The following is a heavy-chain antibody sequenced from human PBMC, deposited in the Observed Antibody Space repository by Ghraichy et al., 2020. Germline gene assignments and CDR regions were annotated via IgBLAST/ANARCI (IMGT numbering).Heavy chain of an antibody. Sequence: SVKVSCKASGFTFTSSAVQWVRQARGQRLEWIGWIVVGSGNTNYAQKFQERVTITRDMSTSTAYLELSSLRSADTAVYYCAAEGDTAMAPDYWGQGTLVTVSS. CDR3: AAEGDTAMAPDY. V-gene: IGHV1-58*01. CDR2: IVVGSGNT. CDR1: GFTFTSSA. D-gene: IGHD5-18*01. J-gene: IGHJ4*02.